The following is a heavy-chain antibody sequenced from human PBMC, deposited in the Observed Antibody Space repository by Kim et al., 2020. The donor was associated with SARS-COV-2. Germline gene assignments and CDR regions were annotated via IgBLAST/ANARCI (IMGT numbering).Heavy chain of an antibody. D-gene: IGHD3-10*01. Sequence: GGSLRLSCAASGFTFSSYGMHWVRQAPGKGLEWVAVISYDGSNKYYADSVKGRFTISRDNSKNTLYLQMNSLRAEDTAVYYCAKEAGRKPYGSGSYLDYWGQGTLVTVSS. CDR2: ISYDGSNK. V-gene: IGHV3-30*18. J-gene: IGHJ4*02. CDR3: AKEAGRKPYGSGSYLDY. CDR1: GFTFSSYG.